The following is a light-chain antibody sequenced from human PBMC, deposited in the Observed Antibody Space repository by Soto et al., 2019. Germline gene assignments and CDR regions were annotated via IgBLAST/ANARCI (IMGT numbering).Light chain of an antibody. Sequence: EMVLTQSPGTLSLSPGERATLSCRASQSVSSNYLAWYQQKPGQAPRLLIYGTCTRATGIPDRFSGSGSGTDFTLSISRLEPEDFAVYYCQQYGNSIYTFGQGTKLEI. CDR3: QQYGNSIYT. J-gene: IGKJ2*01. CDR1: QSVSSNY. CDR2: GTC. V-gene: IGKV3-20*01.